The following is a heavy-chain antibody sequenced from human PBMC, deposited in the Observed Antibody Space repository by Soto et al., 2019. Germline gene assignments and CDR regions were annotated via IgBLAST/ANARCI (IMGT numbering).Heavy chain of an antibody. CDR3: ARDGSWTGCGYYYYGMDV. CDR2: ISAYNGNT. CDR1: GYTFTSYG. D-gene: IGHD6-13*01. J-gene: IGHJ6*02. V-gene: IGHV1-18*01. Sequence: ASVKVSCKASGYTFTSYGISWVRQAPGQGLEWMGWISAYNGNTNYAQKLQGRVTMTTDTSTSTAYMELRSLRSDDTAVYYCARDGSWTGCGYYYYGMDVWGQGTTVTVSS.